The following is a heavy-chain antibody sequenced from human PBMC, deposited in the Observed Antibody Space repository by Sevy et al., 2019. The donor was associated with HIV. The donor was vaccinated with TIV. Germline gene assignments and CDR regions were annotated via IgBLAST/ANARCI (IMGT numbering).Heavy chain of an antibody. V-gene: IGHV4-4*07. J-gene: IGHJ5*02. CDR1: GGSISGYY. CDR2: IYTSGST. CDR3: AREDCSSTSCWFDP. D-gene: IGHD2-2*01. Sequence: SETLSLTCTVSGGSISGYYWSWIRQPAGKGLEWIGRIYTSGSTNYNPSLKSRVTMSVDTSKNQFSLKLSSVTAADTAVYYCAREDCSSTSCWFDPWGQGTLVTVSS.